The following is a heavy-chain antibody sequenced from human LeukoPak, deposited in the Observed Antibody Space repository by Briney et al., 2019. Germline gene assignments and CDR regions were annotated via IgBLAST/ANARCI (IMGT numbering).Heavy chain of an antibody. V-gene: IGHV4-34*01. CDR2: INHSGST. CDR3: VRGFSNYAY. Sequence: SETLSLTCAVYGGSFSGYYWSWIRQPPGKGLEWIGEINHSGSTNYNPSLKSRVTISVDTSKNQFSLKLSSVTAADTAVYYCVRGFSNYAYWGQGTLVTVSS. CDR1: GGSFSGYY. D-gene: IGHD4-11*01. J-gene: IGHJ4*02.